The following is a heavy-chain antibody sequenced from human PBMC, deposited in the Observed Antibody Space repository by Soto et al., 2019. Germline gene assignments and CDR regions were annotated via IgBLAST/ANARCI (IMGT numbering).Heavy chain of an antibody. J-gene: IGHJ4*02. Sequence: SETLSLTCTVSGGSISTSSYYWGWIRQPPGKGLEWIGSIYYSGSTYYNPSLKSRVTISADTSKNQFSLKLSSVTAADTAVYYCARLIAAAGGNSVDWGKGTLVTVAS. D-gene: IGHD6-13*01. CDR2: IYYSGST. CDR3: ARLIAAAGGNSVD. CDR1: GGSISTSSYY. V-gene: IGHV4-39*01.